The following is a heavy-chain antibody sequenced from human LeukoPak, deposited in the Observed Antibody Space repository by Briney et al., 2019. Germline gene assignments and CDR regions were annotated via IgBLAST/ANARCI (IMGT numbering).Heavy chain of an antibody. CDR3: ARRDCVGDCYSNWFDP. CDR1: GYTFTNYF. V-gene: IGHV1-46*01. Sequence: ASVKVSCKASGYTFTNYFMHWVRQAPGQGLEWMGIINPRGGSTGYAQKFQGRITMTTDMSTRTVCMELSSLESEDTAVYYCARRDCVGDCYSNWFDPWGRGTLVTVSS. D-gene: IGHD2-21*02. J-gene: IGHJ5*02. CDR2: INPRGGST.